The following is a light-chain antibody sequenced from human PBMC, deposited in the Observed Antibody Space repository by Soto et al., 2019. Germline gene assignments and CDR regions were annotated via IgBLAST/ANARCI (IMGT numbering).Light chain of an antibody. V-gene: IGLV1-44*01. CDR2: RNN. CDR1: SSNLGDNT. J-gene: IGLJ3*02. CDR3: ATWDDSLNGPV. Sequence: QSVLTQPPSASGTPGQRVTISCSGSSSNLGDNTVNWYQQLPGTAPKLLIYRNNRRPSVVPDRFSGSKSGTSASLAISGLQSDDEADYYCATWDDSLNGPVFGGGTKLTVL.